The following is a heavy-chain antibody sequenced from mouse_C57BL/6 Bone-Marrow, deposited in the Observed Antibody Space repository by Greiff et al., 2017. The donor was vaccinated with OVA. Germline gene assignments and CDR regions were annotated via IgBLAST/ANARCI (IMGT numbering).Heavy chain of an antibody. V-gene: IGHV2-2*01. J-gene: IGHJ1*03. CDR1: GFSLTSYG. CDR3: AKPSFPDCWYFDV. Sequence: QVQLKESGPGLVQPSQSLSITCTVSGFSLTSYGVHWVRQSPGKGLEWLGVIWSGGSTDYNAAFISRLSISKDNSKSQVFLKLNSLQTDDTATYYCAKPSFPDCWYFDVWGTGTTVTVSS. D-gene: IGHD2-13*01. CDR2: IWSGGST.